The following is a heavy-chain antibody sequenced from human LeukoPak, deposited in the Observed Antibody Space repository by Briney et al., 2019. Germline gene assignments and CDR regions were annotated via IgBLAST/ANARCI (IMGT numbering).Heavy chain of an antibody. J-gene: IGHJ4*02. D-gene: IGHD4-23*01. Sequence: GRSLRLSCAASGFTFSSYAMHWVRQAPGQGMEWVAVISYDGSNKYYADSVKGRFTISRDNSKNTLYLQMNSLRAEDTAVYYCASATKKSTTVVTYFDYWGQGTLVTVSS. V-gene: IGHV3-30-3*01. CDR3: ASATKKSTTVVTYFDY. CDR2: ISYDGSNK. CDR1: GFTFSSYA.